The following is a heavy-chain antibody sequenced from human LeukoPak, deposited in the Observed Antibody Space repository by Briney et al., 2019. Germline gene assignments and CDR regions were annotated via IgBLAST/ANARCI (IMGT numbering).Heavy chain of an antibody. V-gene: IGHV3-13*04. D-gene: IGHD1-26*01. CDR2: ISTTDDT. Sequence: PGGSLRLSCAASGFTFSTYDMHWVRQATGKGLEWVSAISTTDDTYYPGSVKGRFTISRENAKSSLYLQMNSLRAEDTAVYYCARGRSGSYFDSRGQGTLVAVSS. CDR3: ARGRSGSYFDS. CDR1: GFTFSTYD. J-gene: IGHJ4*02.